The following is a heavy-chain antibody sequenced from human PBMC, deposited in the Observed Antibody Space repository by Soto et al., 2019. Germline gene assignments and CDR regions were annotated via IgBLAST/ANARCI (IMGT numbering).Heavy chain of an antibody. CDR3: ERYPTRGNWEFDY. J-gene: IGHJ4*02. CDR1: GYTFTGYY. Sequence: ASVKVSCKASGYTFTGYYMHWVRQAPGQGLEWMGWINPNSGGTNYAQKFQGRVTMTRDTSISTAHMELSRLRSDDTAVYYCERYPTRGNWEFDYWGQGTLVTVSS. D-gene: IGHD1-26*01. CDR2: INPNSGGT. V-gene: IGHV1-2*02.